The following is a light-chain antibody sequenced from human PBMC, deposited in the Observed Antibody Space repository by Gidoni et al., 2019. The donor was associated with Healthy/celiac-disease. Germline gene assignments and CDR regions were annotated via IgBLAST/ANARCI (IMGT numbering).Light chain of an antibody. J-gene: IGKJ1*01. V-gene: IGKV3-15*01. CDR2: GAS. CDR3: QQYNNWPRP. Sequence: EIVMTQAPATLSVSPGERATLSCRASQRVSSNLAWYQQKPGQAPRFLIHGASTKATGIPARFSVSGSGTEFTLTISSLQSEDFSVYYCQQYNNWPRPFGPGTKVEFK. CDR1: QRVSSN.